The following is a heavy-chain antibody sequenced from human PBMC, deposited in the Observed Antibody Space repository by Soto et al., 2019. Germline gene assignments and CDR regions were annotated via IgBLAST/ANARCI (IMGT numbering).Heavy chain of an antibody. J-gene: IGHJ6*03. D-gene: IGHD3-3*01. V-gene: IGHV4-59*08. Sequence: SETLSLTCTVSGGSVSGYYWSWIRQPPGKGLEWIGSVYSRGSTNYNPSLKSRITILVDTSKNQFSLKLRSVTAADTALYYCARRRGGMAGGDFWSGPYYYYMDIWGIGTTVTVSS. CDR2: VYSRGST. CDR3: ARRRGGMAGGDFWSGPYYYYMDI. CDR1: GGSVSGYY.